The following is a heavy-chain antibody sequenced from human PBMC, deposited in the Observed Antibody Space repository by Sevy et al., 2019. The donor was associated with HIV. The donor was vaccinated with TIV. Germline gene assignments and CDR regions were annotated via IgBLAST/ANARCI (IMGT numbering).Heavy chain of an antibody. D-gene: IGHD6-13*01. CDR1: GFTFSSYA. V-gene: IGHV3-30*04. J-gene: IGHJ6*02. Sequence: GGSLRLSCTASGFTFSSYAMYWVRQAPGKGLEWVAVISYDGNNKDYADSVKGRFTISRDNSKNTLYLPMNSLRAEDRAVYYYARNWEAAPGGGGFYYGMDVWGQGTTVTVSS. CDR3: ARNWEAAPGGGGFYYGMDV. CDR2: ISYDGNNK.